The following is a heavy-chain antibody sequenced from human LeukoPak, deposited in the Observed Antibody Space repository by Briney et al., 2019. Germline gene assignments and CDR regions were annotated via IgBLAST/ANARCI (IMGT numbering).Heavy chain of an antibody. CDR1: GDSVTSGGYF. J-gene: IGHJ3*02. CDR2: ISNSGTT. CDR3: ARDVVVTSSPDAFDI. Sequence: SQTLSLTCTVSGDSVTSGGYFWIWIRHHPGKGLEWIGYISNSGTTSYNPSLKSRVSISVDTSNNQFSLRLSSVTAADTAVYYCARDVVVTSSPDAFDIWGQGTMVAVSS. D-gene: IGHD2-21*02. V-gene: IGHV4-31*03.